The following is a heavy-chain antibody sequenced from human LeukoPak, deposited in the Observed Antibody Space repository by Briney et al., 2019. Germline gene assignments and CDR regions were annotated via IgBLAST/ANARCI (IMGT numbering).Heavy chain of an antibody. J-gene: IGHJ4*02. D-gene: IGHD6-13*01. Sequence: NTSETLSLTCAVSGGSISSSNWWSWVRQPPGKGLEWIGEIYHSGSTNYNPSLKSRVTISVDKSKNQFSLKLSSVTAADAGVYYCARDVISYTSSWYSDYWGQGSLVTVSS. CDR3: ARDVISYTSSWYSDY. CDR2: IYHSGST. V-gene: IGHV4-4*02. CDR1: GGSISSSNW.